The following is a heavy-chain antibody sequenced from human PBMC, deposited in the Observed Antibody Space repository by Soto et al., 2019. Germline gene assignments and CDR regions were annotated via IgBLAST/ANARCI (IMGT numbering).Heavy chain of an antibody. V-gene: IGHV1-69*12. CDR1: GGTFSNSA. D-gene: IGHD1-7*01. CDR3: ARDKDRLQLGGNYCGILDV. J-gene: IGHJ6*02. CDR2: IMPIFRTP. Sequence: QVQLDQSGAEVKKPGSSVKLSCKASGGTFSNSAISWVRQAPGQGLEWMGGIMPIFRTPDYAQKFQARVTITADESTSTAYRELSGLKPDETAVYYCARDKDRLQLGGNYCGILDVWGLGSTVTVSS.